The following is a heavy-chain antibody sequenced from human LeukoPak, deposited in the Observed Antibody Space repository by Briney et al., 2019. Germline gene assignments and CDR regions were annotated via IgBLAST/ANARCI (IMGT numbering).Heavy chain of an antibody. D-gene: IGHD2-15*01. CDR2: IYPGDSDT. CDR3: ARLRYCSGGSCPDPYYFDY. CDR1: GYSFTSYW. Sequence: GESLKISCKGSGYSFTSYWIGWVRQMPGKGLEWMGIIYPGDSDTRYSPSFQGQVTISADKSISTAYLQWSSLKASDTAMYYCARLRYCSGGSCPDPYYFDYWGQGTLVSVSS. J-gene: IGHJ4*02. V-gene: IGHV5-51*01.